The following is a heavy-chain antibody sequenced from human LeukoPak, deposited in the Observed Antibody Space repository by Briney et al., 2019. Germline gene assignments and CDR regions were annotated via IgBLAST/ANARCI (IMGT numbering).Heavy chain of an antibody. CDR3: AKVQPPPVGATDYFDY. J-gene: IGHJ4*02. D-gene: IGHD1-26*01. CDR2: IKPDATEK. CDR1: GFIFTTSW. V-gene: IGHV3-7*01. Sequence: GGSLRLSCAASGFIFTTSWMSWVRQAPGKGLEWVANIKPDATEKHYVDSVRGRFTISRDNAQNSLSLEMSSLRAEDTAVYYCAKVQPPPVGATDYFDYWGQGTLVTVSS.